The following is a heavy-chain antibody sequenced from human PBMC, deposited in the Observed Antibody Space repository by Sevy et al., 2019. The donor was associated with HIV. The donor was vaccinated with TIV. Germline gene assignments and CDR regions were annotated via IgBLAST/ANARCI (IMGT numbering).Heavy chain of an antibody. Sequence: SETLSLSCSVSGGSVSSGTYYWSWIRQPPGKGLEWIGHNYKTGSTNYKLSLQSRVTISVDTSTNQFSLRLRSVTAADTAVYYCARVPRGQLWYSGSLGGYYYHMDVWGKGTTVTVSS. J-gene: IGHJ6*03. CDR3: ARVPRGQLWYSGSLGGYYYHMDV. V-gene: IGHV4-61*01. D-gene: IGHD3-16*01. CDR2: NYKTGST. CDR1: GGSVSSGTYY.